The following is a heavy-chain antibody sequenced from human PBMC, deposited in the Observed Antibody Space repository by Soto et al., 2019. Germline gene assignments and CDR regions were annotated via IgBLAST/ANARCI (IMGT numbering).Heavy chain of an antibody. CDR1: GGSISSTDHF. CDR2: IYYTGTP. Sequence: QLQLQESGPGLVKPSETLSLTCAVSGGSISSTDHFWGWIRQPPGKGLEWSGSIYYTGTPSHNPSPTGRATMPVGTSKNQFALNLSSVTAADAAGSYLARQVTYASLAPPCLLDIWGQGSLVIVSS. J-gene: IGHJ4*02. V-gene: IGHV4-39*01. CDR3: ARQVTYASLAPPCLLDI. D-gene: IGHD3-16*01.